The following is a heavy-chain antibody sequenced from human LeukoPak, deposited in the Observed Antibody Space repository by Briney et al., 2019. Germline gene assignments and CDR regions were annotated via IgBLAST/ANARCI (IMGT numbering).Heavy chain of an antibody. CDR3: ARLYGGTPKWYFDL. CDR1: GGSISSSSYY. V-gene: IGHV4-39*01. J-gene: IGHJ2*01. D-gene: IGHD4-23*01. CDR2: IYYSGST. Sequence: PSETPSLTRTVSGGSISSSSYYWGWIRQPPGKGLEWIGSIYYSGSTYYNPSLKSRVTISVDTSKNQFSLKLSSVTAADTAVYYCARLYGGTPKWYFDLWGRGTLVTVSS.